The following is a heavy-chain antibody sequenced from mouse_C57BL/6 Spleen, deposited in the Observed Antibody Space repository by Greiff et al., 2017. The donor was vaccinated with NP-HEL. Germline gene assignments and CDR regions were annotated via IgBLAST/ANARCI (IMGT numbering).Heavy chain of an antibody. V-gene: IGHV1-22*01. CDR1: GYTFTDYN. CDR2: INPNNGGT. J-gene: IGHJ3*01. Sequence: VQLQQSGPELVKPGASVKMSCKASGYTFTDYNMHWVKQSHGKSLEWIGYINPNNGGTSYNQKFKGKATLTVNKSSSTAYMELRSLTSEDSAVYYCARVEVFYYGYDGWFAYWGQGTLVTVSA. CDR3: ARVEVFYYGYDGWFAY. D-gene: IGHD2-2*01.